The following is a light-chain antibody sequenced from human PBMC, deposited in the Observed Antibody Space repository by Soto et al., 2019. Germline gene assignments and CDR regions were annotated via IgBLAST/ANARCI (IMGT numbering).Light chain of an antibody. CDR2: ETS. J-gene: IGKJ1*01. CDR1: QNIRSN. V-gene: IGKV3-20*01. Sequence: EVVMTQSPGTLSVSPGERATLSCRASQNIRSNLAWYQQKPGQAPRLLIYETSIRAPGIPARFSGSGSGTDFTLTISRLEPEDFAVYYCQQYGSLSWTFGQGTKVDIK. CDR3: QQYGSLSWT.